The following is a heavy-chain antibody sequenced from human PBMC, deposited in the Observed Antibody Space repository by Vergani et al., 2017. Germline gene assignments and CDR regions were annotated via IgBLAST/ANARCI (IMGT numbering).Heavy chain of an antibody. D-gene: IGHD3-9*01. CDR1: GGSISSGDYY. Sequence: QVQLQESGPGLVKPSQTLSLTCTVSGGSISSGDYYWSWIRQPPGKGLEWMGYIYYSGSTYYNPSVKSRVTISVDTSKNQFSLKLSSVTGADTAVYYGARVGYDILASYREGKKRRFDPWGQGTLVTVSS. CDR3: ARVGYDILASYREGKKRRFDP. V-gene: IGHV4-30-4*08. J-gene: IGHJ5*02. CDR2: IYYSGST.